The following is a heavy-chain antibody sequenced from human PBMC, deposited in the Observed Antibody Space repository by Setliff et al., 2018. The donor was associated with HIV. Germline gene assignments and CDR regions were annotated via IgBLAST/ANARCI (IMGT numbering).Heavy chain of an antibody. CDR1: GFTFSDYN. D-gene: IGHD5-12*01. CDR3: AKDSKFFPVPDRSGYMDY. V-gene: IGHV3-30*18. J-gene: IGHJ4*02. CDR2: TSYDGGHE. Sequence: GGSLRLSCVGSGFTFSDYNIYWVRQAPGKGLEWVTVTSYDGGHESYAASVKGRFTISRDNSRNTVYLQMTSLRPEDTAVYYCAKDSKFFPVPDRSGYMDYWGQGTPVTVSS.